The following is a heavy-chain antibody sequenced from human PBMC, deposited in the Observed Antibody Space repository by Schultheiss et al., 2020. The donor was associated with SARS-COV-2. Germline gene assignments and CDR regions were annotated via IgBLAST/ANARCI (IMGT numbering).Heavy chain of an antibody. D-gene: IGHD3-9*01. V-gene: IGHV1-69*11. CDR1: GGTFNSYA. J-gene: IGHJ4*02. CDR2: INPSGGST. Sequence: GGSLRLSCKASGGTFNSYAVNWVRQAPGQGLEWMGIINPSGGSTSYAQKFQGRVTITADESTSTAYMELSSLRSEDTAVYYCARAYLDTYYDILTGYYAGGHWGQGTLVTVSS. CDR3: ARAYLDTYYDILTGYYAGGH.